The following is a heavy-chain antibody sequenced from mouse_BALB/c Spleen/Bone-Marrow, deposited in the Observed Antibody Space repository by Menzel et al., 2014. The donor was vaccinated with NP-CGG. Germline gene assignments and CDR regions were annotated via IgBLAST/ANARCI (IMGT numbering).Heavy chain of an antibody. CDR1: GFTFSGFG. CDR2: ISRGSSTI. V-gene: IGHV5-17*02. D-gene: IGHD1-1*01. Sequence: EVKVVESGGGLVQPGGSRKLSCAASGFTFSGFGMHWVRQAPEKGLEWVAYISRGSSTIYYADTVKGRFTISRDNPKNTLFLQTTSLRSEDTAMYYCARSGITTGSYWYFDIWGAGTTVTVSS. CDR3: ARSGITTGSYWYFDI. J-gene: IGHJ1*01.